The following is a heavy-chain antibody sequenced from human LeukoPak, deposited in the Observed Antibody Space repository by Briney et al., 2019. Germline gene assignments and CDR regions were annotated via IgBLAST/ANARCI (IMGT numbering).Heavy chain of an antibody. CDR2: VDHTGST. J-gene: IGHJ6*03. CDR1: DDSITMYY. D-gene: IGHD1-1*01. Sequence: SETLCLTCSVSDDSITMYYWTWIRQPPGKGLEWIGYVDHTGSTNFNPSLNGRVSISRDTSKNLFSLRLRSVTAADTAVYFCARGRVSSSTWYSTYYYYFYMVVWGKGTTVTVSS. CDR3: ARGRVSSSTWYSTYYYYFYMVV. V-gene: IGHV4-59*01.